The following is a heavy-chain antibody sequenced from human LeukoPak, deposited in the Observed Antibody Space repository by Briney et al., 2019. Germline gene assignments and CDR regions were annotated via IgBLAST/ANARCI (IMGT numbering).Heavy chain of an antibody. J-gene: IGHJ5*02. CDR1: GFTFNNYA. CDR2: ISSSSSYI. D-gene: IGHD6-6*01. CDR3: ARVRYSSSSHWFDP. V-gene: IGHV3-21*01. Sequence: GGSLRLSCAASGFTFNNYAMNWVRQAPGKGLEWVSSISSSSSYIYYADSVKGRFTISRDNAKNSLYLQMNSLRAEDTAVYYCARVRYSSSSHWFDPWGQGTLVTVSS.